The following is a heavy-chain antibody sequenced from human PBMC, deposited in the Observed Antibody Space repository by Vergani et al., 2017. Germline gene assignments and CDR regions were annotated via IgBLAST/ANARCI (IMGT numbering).Heavy chain of an antibody. CDR1: GGTFSSYA. CDR2: IIPIFGTA. D-gene: IGHD3-3*01. V-gene: IGHV1-69*01. CDR3: ARVNDFWSGYYSGGYYYYYMDV. J-gene: IGHJ6*03. Sequence: QVQLVQSGAEVKKPGSSVKVSCKASGGTFSSYAISWVRQASAQGLEWMGGIIPIFGTANYAQKFQGRVTITADESTSTAYMELSSLRSEDTAVYYCARVNDFWSGYYSGGYYYYYMDVGGKGTSVTVSS.